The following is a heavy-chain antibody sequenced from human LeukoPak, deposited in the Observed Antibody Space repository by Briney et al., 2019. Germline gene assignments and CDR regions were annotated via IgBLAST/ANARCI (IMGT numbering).Heavy chain of an antibody. CDR2: INHSGST. J-gene: IGHJ5*02. CDR1: GGSFSGYY. V-gene: IGHV4-34*01. D-gene: IGHD1-26*01. Sequence: SETLSLTCAVYGGSFSGYYWSWIRQPPGTGLEWIGEINHSGSTNYNPSLKSRVTISVDTSKNQFSLKLSSVTAADTAVYYCASALLRGWFDPWGQGTLVTVSS. CDR3: ASALLRGWFDP.